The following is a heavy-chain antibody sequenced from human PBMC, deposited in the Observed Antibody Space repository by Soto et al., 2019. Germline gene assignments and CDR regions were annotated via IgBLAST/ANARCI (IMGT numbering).Heavy chain of an antibody. Sequence: SETLSLTCTVSGGSISTYYWSWVRQPPGKRLEWIGWVDFSGSTNYNPSLMSRTTFSVDTSKNQFSLNLNSVTAADTAVYYCAREGSGWYDYWGQGTLVTVSS. CDR3: AREGSGWYDY. D-gene: IGHD6-19*01. CDR2: VDFSGST. J-gene: IGHJ4*02. V-gene: IGHV4-59*01. CDR1: GGSISTYY.